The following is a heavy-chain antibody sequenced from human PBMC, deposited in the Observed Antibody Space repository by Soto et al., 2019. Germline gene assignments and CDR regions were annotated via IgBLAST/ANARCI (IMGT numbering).Heavy chain of an antibody. CDR2: IIPILGIA. V-gene: IGHV1-69*04. CDR3: ARDGYYYGSRSNFDY. D-gene: IGHD3-10*01. Sequence: SVKVSCKAFVGSISSYTISWGRQAPGQGLEWMGRIIPILGIANYAQKFQGRVTITADKSTSTAYMELSSLRSEDTAVYYCARDGYYYGSRSNFDYWGQGTLVTVS. J-gene: IGHJ4*02. CDR1: VGSISSYT.